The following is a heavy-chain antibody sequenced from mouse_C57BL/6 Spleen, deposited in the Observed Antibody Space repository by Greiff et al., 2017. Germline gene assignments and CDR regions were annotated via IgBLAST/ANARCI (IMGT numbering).Heavy chain of an antibody. J-gene: IGHJ4*01. D-gene: IGHD3-2*02. V-gene: IGHV1-81*01. CDR3: ARGGSSGYDAMDY. Sequence: VQGVEFGAELARPGASVKLSCKASGYTFTSYGISWVKQRTGQGLEWIGEIYPRSGNTYYNEKFKGKATLTADKSSSTAYMELRSLTSEDSAVYFCARGGSSGYDAMDYWGQGTSVTVSS. CDR2: IYPRSGNT. CDR1: GYTFTSYG.